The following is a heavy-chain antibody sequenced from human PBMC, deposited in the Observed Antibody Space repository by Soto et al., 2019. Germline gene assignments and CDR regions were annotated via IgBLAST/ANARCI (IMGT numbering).Heavy chain of an antibody. V-gene: IGHV4-30-4*01. CDR2: FYYSGST. D-gene: IGHD2-2*01. J-gene: IGHJ5*02. CDR3: ARVKRYGIGTSCYAGWFDP. Sequence: QVQLQESGPGLVKPSQTLSLTCTVSGGSISSGDYYWSWIRQPPGNGLECIGYFYYSGSTYYKPSLKGRVTISVDMSKSQFSLKLGSVTAADTALYYCARVKRYGIGTSCYAGWFDPWGQGTLVTVSS. CDR1: GGSISSGDYY.